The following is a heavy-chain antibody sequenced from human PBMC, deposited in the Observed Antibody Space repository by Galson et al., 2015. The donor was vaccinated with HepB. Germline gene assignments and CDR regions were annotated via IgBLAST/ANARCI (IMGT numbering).Heavy chain of an antibody. CDR2: IYSGDSRT. J-gene: IGHJ4*02. V-gene: IGHV5-51*01. CDR1: GFNFAAYF. CDR3: ARRGARRYYGSGYFDY. D-gene: IGHD3-10*01. Sequence: QSGAEVTKPGESLKISCAGSGFNFAAYFIAWVRQEPGQGLEWMATIYSGDSRTVYSPSFEGHVTVSVDTSINTAYLQWSGLKASDTAIYYCARRGARRYYGSGYFDYWGQGTRVTVSS.